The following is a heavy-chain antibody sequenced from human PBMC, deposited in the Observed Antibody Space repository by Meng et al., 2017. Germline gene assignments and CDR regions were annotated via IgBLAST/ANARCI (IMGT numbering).Heavy chain of an antibody. V-gene: IGHV1-69*04. Sequence: LRQSGVGVKKPGSSVKVPCKGSEGTVSSYAISWVRQAPGQGLEWMGRIIPILGIANYAQKFQGRVTITADKSTSTAYMELSSLRSEDTAVYYCASRVAYYYDSSGYYKNWYFDLWGRGTLVTVSS. J-gene: IGHJ2*01. CDR1: EGTVSSYA. CDR2: IIPILGIA. CDR3: ASRVAYYYDSSGYYKNWYFDL. D-gene: IGHD3-22*01.